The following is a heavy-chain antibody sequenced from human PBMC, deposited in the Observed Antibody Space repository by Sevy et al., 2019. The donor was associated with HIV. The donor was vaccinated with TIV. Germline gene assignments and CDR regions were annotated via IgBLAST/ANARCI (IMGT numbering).Heavy chain of an antibody. CDR1: GFTFSNYW. CDR2: IKQGGSEK. CDR3: ARGGDDGAFDI. D-gene: IGHD2-21*02. J-gene: IGHJ3*02. V-gene: IGHV3-7*01. Sequence: GGSLRLSCAASGFTFSNYWMSWVRQAPGKGLEWVANIKQGGSEKYYVDYVKGRFTISRDNAKNSLYLQMNSLRVEDTAVYYCARGGDDGAFDIWGQGTMVTVSS.